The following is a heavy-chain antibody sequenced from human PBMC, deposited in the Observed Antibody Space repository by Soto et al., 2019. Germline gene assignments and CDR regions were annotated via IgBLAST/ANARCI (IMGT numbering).Heavy chain of an antibody. V-gene: IGHV3-66*01. J-gene: IGHJ4*02. D-gene: IGHD2-15*01. CDR3: ARGFRVVGAYGAGAFFDY. CDR1: GLTVSSNY. Sequence: EVQLVDSGGDLVQPGGSLRLSCAASGLTVSSNYMGWVRQAPGKGLEWVSVIYSGTNTHYAESVRGRFTISRDNSKNTLYLQMNSLRAEDTAVYYCARGFRVVGAYGAGAFFDYWAQGTLVTVSS. CDR2: IYSGTNT.